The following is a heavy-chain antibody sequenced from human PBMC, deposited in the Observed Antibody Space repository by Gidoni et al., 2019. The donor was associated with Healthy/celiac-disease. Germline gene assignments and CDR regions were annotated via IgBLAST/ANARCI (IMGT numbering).Heavy chain of an antibody. CDR1: GFTFSSYR. Sequence: EVQLVESGGGLVQPGGSLRLSCAAAGFTFSSYRMNWVRQAPGKGLEWVSYISSSSSPIYYADSVKGRFTISRDNAKNSLYLQMNSLRAEDTAVYYCARVSQWLTRFDPWGQGTLVTVSS. J-gene: IGHJ5*02. V-gene: IGHV3-48*01. CDR2: ISSSSSPI. CDR3: ARVSQWLTRFDP. D-gene: IGHD6-19*01.